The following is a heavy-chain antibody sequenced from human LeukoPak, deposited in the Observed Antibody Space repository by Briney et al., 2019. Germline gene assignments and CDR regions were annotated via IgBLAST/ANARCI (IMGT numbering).Heavy chain of an antibody. D-gene: IGHD3-3*02. CDR2: IKSKIDGGTT. V-gene: IGHV3-15*01. CDR3: TTGYGHSDLDY. CDR1: GFTITNAR. J-gene: IGHJ4*02. Sequence: RSGESLRLSCAASGFTITNARMGWVRQAPGKGLEWVGLIKSKIDGGTTDLAAPVKGRFTISTDDSKHTLYLQMNSLKTEDTAVYYCTTGYGHSDLDYWGQGTLVTVSS.